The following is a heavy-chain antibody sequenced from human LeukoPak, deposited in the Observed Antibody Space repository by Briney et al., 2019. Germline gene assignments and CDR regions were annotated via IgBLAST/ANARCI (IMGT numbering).Heavy chain of an antibody. CDR1: GFNFLSFG. J-gene: IGHJ6*02. V-gene: IGHV3-33*01. CDR3: ARDGLEVAGMDV. Sequence: GGSLRLSCEASGFNFLSFGMHWARQAPGKGLEWVAVIWFDGSGESYADSVKGRFTIPRDNSKNTLYLEMNSLRDEDTAIYYCARDGLEVAGMDVWGQGTTVIVSS. CDR2: IWFDGSGE. D-gene: IGHD3-3*01.